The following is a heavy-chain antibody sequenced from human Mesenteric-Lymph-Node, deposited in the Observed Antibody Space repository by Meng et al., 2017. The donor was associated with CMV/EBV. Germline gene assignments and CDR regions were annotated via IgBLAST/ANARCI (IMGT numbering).Heavy chain of an antibody. J-gene: IGHJ6*02. CDR1: GYIFSDYY. D-gene: IGHD1-14*01. V-gene: IGHV1-2*02. CDR3: ARELGVGNQRDYYYHAMDV. CDR2: INPNTGDT. Sequence: ASVKVSCKASGYIFSDYYMHWVRQAPGQGLEWMGRINPNTGDTNYARKFQGRVTLTRDTSISTAYMELRSLRSDDTAVYYCARELGVGNQRDYYYHAMDVWGQGTTVTVSS.